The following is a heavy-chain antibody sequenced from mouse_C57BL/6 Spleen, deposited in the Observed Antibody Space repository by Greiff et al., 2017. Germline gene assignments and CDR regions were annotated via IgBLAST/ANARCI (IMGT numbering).Heavy chain of an antibody. D-gene: IGHD2-4*01. J-gene: IGHJ2*01. Sequence: QVQLQQPGAELVKPGASVKLSCKASGYTFTSYWMQWVKQRPGQGLEWIGEIDPSDSYTNYNQKFKGKATLTVDTSSSTAYMPLSRLTSEDSAVYYCARRWGYYDYDGYYFDCWGQGTTLTVSS. V-gene: IGHV1-50*01. CDR2: IDPSDSYT. CDR3: ARRWGYYDYDGYYFDC. CDR1: GYTFTSYW.